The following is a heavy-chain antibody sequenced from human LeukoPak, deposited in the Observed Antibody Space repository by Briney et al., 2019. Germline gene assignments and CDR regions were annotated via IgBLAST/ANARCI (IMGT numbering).Heavy chain of an antibody. CDR2: INLSGGST. CDR1: GFTFINYY. J-gene: IGHJ4*02. D-gene: IGHD4/OR15-4a*01. Sequence: ASVKVSCKAFGFTFINYYMHWVRQAPGQGIEWLGIINLSGGSTHYPQKFQDRVTMTRDTSTSTVYMELSSLRSEDTAVYYCARDLDYGEKSEDYWGQGTLVTVSS. V-gene: IGHV1-46*01. CDR3: ARDLDYGEKSEDY.